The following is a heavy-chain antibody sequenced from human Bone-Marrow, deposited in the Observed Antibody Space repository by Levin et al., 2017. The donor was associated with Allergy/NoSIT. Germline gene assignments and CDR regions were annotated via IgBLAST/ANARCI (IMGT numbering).Heavy chain of an antibody. CDR3: ARRDRRGKPNIVVVPAAQTGGYDYYYYGMDV. CDR1: GYSFTSYW. Sequence: KVSCKGSGYSFTSYWIGWVRQMPGKGLEWMGIIYPGDSDTRYSPSFQGQVTISADKSISTAYLQWSSLKASDTAMYYCARRDRRGKPNIVVVPAAQTGGYDYYYYGMDVWGQGTTVTVSS. V-gene: IGHV5-51*01. CDR2: IYPGDSDT. J-gene: IGHJ6*02. D-gene: IGHD2-2*01.